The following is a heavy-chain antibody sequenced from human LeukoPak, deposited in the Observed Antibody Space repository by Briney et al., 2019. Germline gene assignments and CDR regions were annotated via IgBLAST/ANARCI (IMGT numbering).Heavy chain of an antibody. CDR3: ARNPKASGRHHLDY. V-gene: IGHV3-21*01. CDR2: ISSSSSYI. Sequence: GGPLKLSCAASGFTFSSYSMNWVRQAPGKGLEWVSSISSSSSYIYYADSVKGRFTISRDNAKNSLYLQMNSLRAEDTAVYYCARNPKASGRHHLDYWGQGALVTVSS. J-gene: IGHJ4*02. CDR1: GFTFSSYS. D-gene: IGHD3-10*01.